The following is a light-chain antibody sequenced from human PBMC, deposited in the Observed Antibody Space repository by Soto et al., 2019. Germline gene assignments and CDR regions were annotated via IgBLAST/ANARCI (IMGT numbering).Light chain of an antibody. CDR2: EVS. CDR3: SSYTSSSSLSV. CDR1: SSDVGGYNY. V-gene: IGLV2-14*01. Sequence: QSALTQPASVSGSPGQSITISCTGTSSDVGGYNYVSWYQQHPGTAPKLIIYEVSNRPSGLSNRFSGSKSGNTASLTISGLQAEDEADYYCSSYTSSSSLSVFGTGTKLTVL. J-gene: IGLJ1*01.